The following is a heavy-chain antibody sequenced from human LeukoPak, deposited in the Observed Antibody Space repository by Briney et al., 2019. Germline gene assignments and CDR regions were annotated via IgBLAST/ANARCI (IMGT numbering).Heavy chain of an antibody. D-gene: IGHD3-10*01. V-gene: IGHV3-64*01. CDR1: GFTFSSYA. Sequence: GGSLRLSCAASGFTFSSYAMHWVRQAPGKGLEYVSAISSNGGSTYYANSVKGRFTISRDNSKNTLYLQMGSLRAEDMAVYYCAKDRAWFGVFATEYYYGMDVWGQGTTVTVSS. J-gene: IGHJ6*02. CDR3: AKDRAWFGVFATEYYYGMDV. CDR2: ISSNGGST.